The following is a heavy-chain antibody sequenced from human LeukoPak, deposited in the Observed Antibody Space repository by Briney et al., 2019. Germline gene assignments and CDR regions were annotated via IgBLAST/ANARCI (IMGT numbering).Heavy chain of an antibody. CDR1: GGSISSSSYY. Sequence: SSETLSLTCTVSGGSISSSSYYWGWIRQPPGKGLEWIGSIYYNGSTYYNPSLKSRVTISVDTSKNQFSLKLSSVTAADTAVYYCARYGGGGFDAFDIWGQGTMVTVSS. CDR2: IYYNGST. V-gene: IGHV4-39*01. CDR3: ARYGGGGFDAFDI. D-gene: IGHD4/OR15-4a*01. J-gene: IGHJ3*02.